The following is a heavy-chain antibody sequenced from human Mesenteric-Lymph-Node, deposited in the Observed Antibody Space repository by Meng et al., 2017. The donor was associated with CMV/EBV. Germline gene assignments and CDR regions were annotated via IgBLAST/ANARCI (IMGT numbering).Heavy chain of an antibody. D-gene: IGHD2-15*01. CDR1: GGSISSSSYY. V-gene: IGHV4-39*07. Sequence: SETLSLTCTVSGGSISSSSYYWGWIRQPPGKGLEWIGSIYYSGITFYNPSLKSRVTISVDTSNIQFSLKLSSVTAADTAVYYCAREWWSRDYYYGMDVWGRGTTVTVSS. J-gene: IGHJ6*02. CDR2: IYYSGIT. CDR3: AREWWSRDYYYGMDV.